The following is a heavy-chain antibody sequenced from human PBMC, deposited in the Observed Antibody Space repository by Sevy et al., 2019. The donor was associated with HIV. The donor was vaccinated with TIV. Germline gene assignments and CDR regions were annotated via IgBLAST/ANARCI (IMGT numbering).Heavy chain of an antibody. V-gene: IGHV3-23*01. J-gene: IGHJ2*01. Sequence: GGSLRLSCAASGFTFSSYAMSWVRQAPGKGLEWVSGISGSGGSTYSADSVKGRFIISRDNSKNTLYMQMNSLRAEDTAVYYCAKGDWYFDLWGRGTLVTVSS. CDR1: GFTFSSYA. CDR3: AKGDWYFDL. CDR2: ISGSGGST.